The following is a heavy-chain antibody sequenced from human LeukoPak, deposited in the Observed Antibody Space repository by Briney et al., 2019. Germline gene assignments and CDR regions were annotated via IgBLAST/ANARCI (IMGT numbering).Heavy chain of an antibody. CDR3: ARDDTHYGSSGSFYDAFDI. D-gene: IGHD3-22*01. V-gene: IGHV3-7*01. CDR1: GFTFSSHA. CDR2: IRRDGSET. Sequence: GGSLRLSCVASGFTFSSHAMNWVRRAPGKGLEWVANIRRDGSETHYVDSVMGRFTISRDNAKNSLYLQMNSLRAEDTAVYYCARDDTHYGSSGSFYDAFDIWGQGTMVTVSS. J-gene: IGHJ3*02.